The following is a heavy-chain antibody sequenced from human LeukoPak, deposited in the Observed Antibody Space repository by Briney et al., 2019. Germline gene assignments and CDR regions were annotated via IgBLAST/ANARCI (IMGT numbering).Heavy chain of an antibody. V-gene: IGHV4-30-4*08. D-gene: IGHD3-22*01. J-gene: IGHJ4*02. Sequence: KPSETLSLTCTVSGGSISSGDYYWSWIRQPPGKGLEWIGYIYYSGSTYYNPSLKSRVTISADTSKNQFSLKLSSVTAADTAVYYCARYYDSSGYSNWGQGTLVTVSS. CDR1: GGSISSGDYY. CDR2: IYYSGST. CDR3: ARYYDSSGYSN.